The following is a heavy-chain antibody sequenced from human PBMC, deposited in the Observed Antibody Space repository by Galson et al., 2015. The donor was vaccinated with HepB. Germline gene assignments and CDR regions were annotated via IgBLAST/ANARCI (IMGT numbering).Heavy chain of an antibody. Sequence: SLRLSCAASDFIFSSYAMSWVRQSPGRGLQWVSAISSSGVGTYYADSVKGRFTISRDNSKNTLYLQMNSLRAEDTAIYYCAREAAVGRLFDYWGQGTLVTVSS. CDR1: DFIFSSYA. J-gene: IGHJ4*02. D-gene: IGHD6-13*01. CDR3: AREAAVGRLFDY. CDR2: ISSSGVGT. V-gene: IGHV3-23*01.